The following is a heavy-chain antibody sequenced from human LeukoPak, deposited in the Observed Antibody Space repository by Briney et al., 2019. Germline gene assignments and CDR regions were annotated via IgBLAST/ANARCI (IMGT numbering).Heavy chain of an antibody. CDR3: AKDPVAGTRGNWFDP. D-gene: IGHD6-19*01. Sequence: GGSLRLSCAASGVTVSSNYMSWVRQAPGKGLEWVSVIYSGGSTYYADSVKGRFTISRDNSKNTLYLQMYSLRAEDTAVYYCAKDPVAGTRGNWFDPWGQGTLVTVSS. CDR2: IYSGGST. J-gene: IGHJ5*02. CDR1: GVTVSSNY. V-gene: IGHV3-53*01.